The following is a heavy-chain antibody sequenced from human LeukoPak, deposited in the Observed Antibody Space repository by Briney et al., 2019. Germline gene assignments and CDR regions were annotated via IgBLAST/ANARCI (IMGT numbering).Heavy chain of an antibody. Sequence: SETLSLTCTVSGGSISSYYWSWIRQPPGKGLEYIGYIYYSGSTNYNPSLKSRVTISVDTSKNQFSLKLSSVTAADTAVYYCARLGQVEMATGANAFDIWGQGTMVTVSS. J-gene: IGHJ3*02. CDR1: GGSISSYY. V-gene: IGHV4-59*01. D-gene: IGHD5-24*01. CDR3: ARLGQVEMATGANAFDI. CDR2: IYYSGST.